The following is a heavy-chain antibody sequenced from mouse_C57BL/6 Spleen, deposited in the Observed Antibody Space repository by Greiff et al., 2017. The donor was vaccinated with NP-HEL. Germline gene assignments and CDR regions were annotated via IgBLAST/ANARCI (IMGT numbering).Heavy chain of an antibody. D-gene: IGHD1-1*01. CDR3: EREAYYGSSYWYFDC. CDR1: GFTFSDYG. Sequence: EVKLVESGGGLVKPGGSLKLSCAASGFTFSDYGMHWVRQAPEKGLEWVAYISSGSSTIYYADTVKGRFTISRDKAKNTLFLQMTSLRSEDAAVYDVEREAYYGSSYWYFDCWGTGTTVTVSS. CDR2: ISSGSSTI. V-gene: IGHV5-17*01. J-gene: IGHJ1*03.